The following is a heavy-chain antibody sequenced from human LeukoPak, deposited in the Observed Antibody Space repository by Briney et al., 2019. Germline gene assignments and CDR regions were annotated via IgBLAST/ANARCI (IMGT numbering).Heavy chain of an antibody. V-gene: IGHV1-24*01. CDR2: FDPEDGET. Sequence: GASLNVSCKVSGYTLTELAMHWVRQPPGKGPGWVGGFDPEDGETIYAKKFQGRVTMTEDTSTDTAYMDLSSLGSEDTAVYYCATQARGYFYYWGQGTLVTVSS. CDR3: ATQARGYFYY. CDR1: GYTLTELA. J-gene: IGHJ4*02.